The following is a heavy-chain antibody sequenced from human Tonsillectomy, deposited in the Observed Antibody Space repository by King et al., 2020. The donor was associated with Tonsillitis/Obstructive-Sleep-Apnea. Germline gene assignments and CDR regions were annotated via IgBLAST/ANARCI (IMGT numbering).Heavy chain of an antibody. Sequence: VQLVESGGLLLQPGGSLRLSCAASGFTFSTYAMSWVRQAPGKGLEWVSSISGSGATTYDADSVKGRFTISRDNSKNKLDLQMNTLRAEDTAIYYCAKISSWEFLRYLDYWGQGTLVTVYS. D-gene: IGHD3-10*01. CDR3: AKISSWEFLRYLDY. J-gene: IGHJ4*02. CDR1: GFTFSTYA. CDR2: ISGSGATT. V-gene: IGHV3-23*04.